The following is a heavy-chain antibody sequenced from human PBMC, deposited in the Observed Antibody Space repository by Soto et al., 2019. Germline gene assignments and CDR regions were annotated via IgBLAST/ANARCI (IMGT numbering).Heavy chain of an antibody. J-gene: IGHJ5*01. CDR1: GFTFSSYW. V-gene: IGHV3-7*01. CDR3: ARADSTTWYANS. D-gene: IGHD2-2*01. CDR2: IKDNEIER. Sequence: EVQLVASGGGLVQPGGSLRLSCAASGFTFSSYWMTWVRQAPGTGLEWVANIKDNEIERYYVDSVKGRFTISRDNAKHSLYLQMNSLRAEDTAVYYCARADSTTWYANSWGHGTLVTFSS.